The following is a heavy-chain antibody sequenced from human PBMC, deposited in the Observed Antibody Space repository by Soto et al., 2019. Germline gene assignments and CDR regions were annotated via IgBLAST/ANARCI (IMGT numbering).Heavy chain of an antibody. J-gene: IGHJ4*02. CDR2: ISGSGGST. D-gene: IGHD1-26*01. Sequence: GGSLRLSCAASGFTFSSYAMSCVRQAPGKGLEWVSAISGSGGSTYYADSVKGRFTISRDNPKNTLYLQMNSLRPEDTAVYYCAKDQRRYSGSFKSHFVYWGQGTPVTVSS. CDR3: AKDQRRYSGSFKSHFVY. V-gene: IGHV3-23*01. CDR1: GFTFSSYA.